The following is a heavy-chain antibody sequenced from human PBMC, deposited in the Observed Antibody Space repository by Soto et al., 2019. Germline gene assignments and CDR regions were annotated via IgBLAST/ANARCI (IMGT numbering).Heavy chain of an antibody. CDR3: ARDSSSFGGWYKLGC. V-gene: IGHV1-18*01. CDR1: GYTFTSYG. CDR2: ISAYNGNT. J-gene: IGHJ1*01. Sequence: ASVKVSCKASGYTFTSYGISWVRQAPGQGLEWMGWISAYNGNTNYAQKLQGRVTMTTDTSTSTAYMELRSLRSDDTAVYYCARDSSSFGGWYKLGCWGQRTRVSLSS. D-gene: IGHD6-19*01.